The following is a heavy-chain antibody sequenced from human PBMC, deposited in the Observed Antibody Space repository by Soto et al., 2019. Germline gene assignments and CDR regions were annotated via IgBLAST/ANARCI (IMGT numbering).Heavy chain of an antibody. Sequence: GGSLRLSCPASGFTFSSYGMHWVRQAPGKGLEWVALISYDGSNKYYADSVKGRFTISRDNSKNTLYLQMNNLRAEDTAVYYCAKDRLHTALVTGFDYWGQGTLVTVSS. V-gene: IGHV3-30*18. D-gene: IGHD5-18*01. CDR1: GFTFSSYG. CDR3: AKDRLHTALVTGFDY. CDR2: ISYDGSNK. J-gene: IGHJ4*02.